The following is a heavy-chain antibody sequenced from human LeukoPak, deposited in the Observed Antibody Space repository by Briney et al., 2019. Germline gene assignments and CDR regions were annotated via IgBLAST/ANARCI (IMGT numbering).Heavy chain of an antibody. CDR2: ISSSGSTL. CDR1: GFTFSSYE. V-gene: IGHV3-48*03. D-gene: IGHD2/OR15-2a*01. Sequence: GGSLRLSCAASGFTFSSYEMNWVRQAPGKGLEWVSYISSSGSTLYYADSVKGRFTISNDNAKNSLYLQMNSLRAEDTAVYYCARDREYNYFDYWGQGTLVTVSS. J-gene: IGHJ4*02. CDR3: ARDREYNYFDY.